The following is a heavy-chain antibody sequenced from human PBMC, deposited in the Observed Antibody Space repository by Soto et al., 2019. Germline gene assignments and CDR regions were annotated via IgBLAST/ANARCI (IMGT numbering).Heavy chain of an antibody. CDR2: ISGSGKDT. CDR3: ARVHLVAGSAFYCAMDV. CDR1: GFTFTRYS. J-gene: IGHJ6*02. D-gene: IGHD6-6*01. Sequence: GGSLRLSCAASGFTFTRYSMNWVRQAPGEGLEWVSSISGSGKDTFYRHSVKGRFAISRDSAGTSLFLRMDSVKVEDTAVYHCARVHLVAGSAFYCAMDVWGPGTAVTDS. V-gene: IGHV3-21*01.